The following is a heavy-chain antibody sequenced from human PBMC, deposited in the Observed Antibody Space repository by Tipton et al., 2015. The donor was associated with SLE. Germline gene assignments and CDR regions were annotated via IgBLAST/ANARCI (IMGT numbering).Heavy chain of an antibody. J-gene: IGHJ6*03. Sequence: TLSLTCTVSGGSISSYYWSWIRQPPGKGLEWIGYIYYSGSTNYNPSLKSRVTISVDTSKNQFSLQLSSVTAADTAVYYCARERSSTPYYYYYMDVWGKGTTVTVSS. CDR3: ARERSSTPYYYYYMDV. CDR2: IYYSGST. V-gene: IGHV4-59*01. CDR1: GGSISSYY. D-gene: IGHD2-2*01.